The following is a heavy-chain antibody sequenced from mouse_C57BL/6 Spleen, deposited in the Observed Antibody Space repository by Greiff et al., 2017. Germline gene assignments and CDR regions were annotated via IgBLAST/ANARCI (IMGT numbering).Heavy chain of an antibody. J-gene: IGHJ2*01. Sequence: QVQLQQSGAELARPGASVKLSCKASGYTFTSYGISWVKQRTGQGLEWIGEIYPRSGNTYYNEKFKGKATLTADKSSSTAYMELRSLTSEDSAVYFCARITTVVAHFDYWGQGTTRTVSS. CDR1: GYTFTSYG. CDR3: ARITTVVAHFDY. D-gene: IGHD1-1*01. V-gene: IGHV1-81*01. CDR2: IYPRSGNT.